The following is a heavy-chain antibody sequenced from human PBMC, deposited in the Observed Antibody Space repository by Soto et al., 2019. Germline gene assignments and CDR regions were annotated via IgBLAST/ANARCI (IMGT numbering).Heavy chain of an antibody. CDR2: IYYSGST. V-gene: IGHV4-30-4*01. CDR1: GGSISSGDYY. CDR3: ARSVDYYDSSGYYRYNWFDP. Sequence: TLSLTCTVSGGSISSGDYYWSWIRQPPGKGLEWIGYIYYSGSTYYNPSLKSRVTISVDTSKNQFSLRLSSVTAADTAVYYCARSVDYYDSSGYYRYNWFDPWGQGTLVTVSS. J-gene: IGHJ5*02. D-gene: IGHD3-22*01.